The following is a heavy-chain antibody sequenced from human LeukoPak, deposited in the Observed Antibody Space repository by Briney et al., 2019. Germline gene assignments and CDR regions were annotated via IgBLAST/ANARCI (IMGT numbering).Heavy chain of an antibody. J-gene: IGHJ4*02. CDR3: ARDSEAGYSSSWYPLDY. D-gene: IGHD6-13*01. Sequence: GGSLRLSCAASGFTFSSYAMSWVRQAPGKGLEWVSSISSSSSYIYYADSVKGRFTISRDNAKNSLYLQMNSLRAEDTAVYYCARDSEAGYSSSWYPLDYWGQGTLVTVSS. V-gene: IGHV3-21*01. CDR2: ISSSSSYI. CDR1: GFTFSSYA.